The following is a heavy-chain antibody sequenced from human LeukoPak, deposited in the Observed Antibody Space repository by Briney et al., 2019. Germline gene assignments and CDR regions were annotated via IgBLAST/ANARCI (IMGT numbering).Heavy chain of an antibody. J-gene: IGHJ5*02. D-gene: IGHD3-10*01. CDR3: ARASTYYYGSGSLNWFDP. Sequence: QPGGSLRLSCAASGFTFSSYEMNWVRQAPGKGLEWVSYISSSGSTIYYADSVKGRFTISRDNAKNSLYLQMNSLRAEDTAVYYCARASTYYYGSGSLNWFDPWGQGTLVTVSS. V-gene: IGHV3-48*03. CDR2: ISSSGSTI. CDR1: GFTFSSYE.